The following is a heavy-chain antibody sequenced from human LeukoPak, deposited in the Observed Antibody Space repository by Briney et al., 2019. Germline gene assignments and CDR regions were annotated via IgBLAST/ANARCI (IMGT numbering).Heavy chain of an antibody. CDR3: AKESHYDSSGYSACYFDY. CDR2: ISGSGGST. D-gene: IGHD3-22*01. Sequence: GRSLRLSCTTSGFTFGDYAMSWFRQAPGKGLGWVSAISGSGGSTYYADSVKGRFTISRDNSKNTLYLQMNSLRAEDTAVYYCAKESHYDSSGYSACYFDYWGQGTLVTVSS. J-gene: IGHJ4*02. V-gene: IGHV3-23*01. CDR1: GFTFGDYA.